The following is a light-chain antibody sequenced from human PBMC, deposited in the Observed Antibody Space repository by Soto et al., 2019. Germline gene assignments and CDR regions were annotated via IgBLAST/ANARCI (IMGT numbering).Light chain of an antibody. J-gene: IGKJ2*01. CDR2: RAS. CDR1: QSISSW. Sequence: DIQMTQSPSTLSASVGDRVTITCRASQSISSWLAWYQQKPGKAPNLLIYRASSLQSGVPSRFSGSGSGTEFTLTISSLQPDDFATYYCQQYDSNSQTFGQGPKVDI. V-gene: IGKV1-5*03. CDR3: QQYDSNSQT.